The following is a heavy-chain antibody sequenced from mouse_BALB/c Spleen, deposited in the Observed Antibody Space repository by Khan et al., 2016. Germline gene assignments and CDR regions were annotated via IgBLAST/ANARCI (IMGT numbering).Heavy chain of an antibody. Sequence: EVELVESGGGLVQPGGSLRLSCATSGFTFTDYYMSWVRQPPGKALEWLGFIRNKANGYTTEYSASVKGRSTISRDNYYCIHYHHMNTLRAEDSATSYSAGLGWLRRDWSFDVWGAGTTVTVSS. CDR2: IRNKANGYTT. J-gene: IGHJ1*01. CDR3: AGLGWLRRDWSFDV. CDR1: GFTFTDYY. D-gene: IGHD2-2*01. V-gene: IGHV7-3*02.